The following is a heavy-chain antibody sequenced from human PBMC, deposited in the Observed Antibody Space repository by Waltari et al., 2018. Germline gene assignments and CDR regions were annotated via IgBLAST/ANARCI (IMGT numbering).Heavy chain of an antibody. CDR1: GDSISKYY. V-gene: IGHV4-4*07. CDR3: VRDVVRVLGMNHDGLDV. D-gene: IGHD3-16*01. CDR2: VYTGGTT. J-gene: IGHJ3*01. Sequence: QVQLQESGPGLVKPSETLSLTCAVSGDSISKYYWSWIRQPAGKGLGWIVRVYTGGTTEYNPSLKSRVTMSVDTAKNQLSLSLTSGTAADTASYYCVRDVVRVLGMNHDGLDVWGQGTLVTVSS.